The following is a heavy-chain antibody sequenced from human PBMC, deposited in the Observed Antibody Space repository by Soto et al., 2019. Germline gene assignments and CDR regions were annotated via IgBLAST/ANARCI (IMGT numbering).Heavy chain of an antibody. CDR3: ASGKHIVATIRYYYYGMDV. CDR1: GGSFSGYY. CDR2: INHSGST. J-gene: IGHJ6*02. D-gene: IGHD5-12*01. V-gene: IGHV4-34*01. Sequence: SETLSLTCAVYGGSFSGYYWSWIRQPPGKGLEWIGEINHSGSTNYNPSLKSRVTISVDTSKNQCSLNLRSVTAADTAVYYCASGKHIVATIRYYYYGMDVWGQGTTVTVSS.